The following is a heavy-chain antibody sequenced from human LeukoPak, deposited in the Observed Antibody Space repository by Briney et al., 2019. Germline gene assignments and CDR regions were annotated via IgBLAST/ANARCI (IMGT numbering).Heavy chain of an antibody. J-gene: IGHJ4*02. Sequence: SDTLSLTCSVSGDSLNSYYWSWIRQPAGRGLEWTGRIYASERTNYNPSLESLITTSENTSKSLFSQMLISMTADATADYYCARNQGYCTNGVCYTAFDHWGQGTLVTVSS. CDR2: IYASERT. D-gene: IGHD2-8*01. CDR3: ARNQGYCTNGVCYTAFDH. CDR1: GDSLNSYY. V-gene: IGHV4-4*07.